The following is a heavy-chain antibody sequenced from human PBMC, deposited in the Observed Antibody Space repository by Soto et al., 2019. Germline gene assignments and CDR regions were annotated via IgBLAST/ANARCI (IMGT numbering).Heavy chain of an antibody. V-gene: IGHV5-51*01. CDR1: GYSFTSYW. Sequence: GESLKISCKGSGYSFTSYWIGWVRQMPGKGLEWMGIIYPGDSDTRYSPSFQGQVTISADKSISTAYLQWSSLKASDTAMYYCARQEFTIFGVATYYYYVMDAWGQGTTVTVSS. D-gene: IGHD3-3*01. J-gene: IGHJ6*02. CDR2: IYPGDSDT. CDR3: ARQEFTIFGVATYYYYVMDA.